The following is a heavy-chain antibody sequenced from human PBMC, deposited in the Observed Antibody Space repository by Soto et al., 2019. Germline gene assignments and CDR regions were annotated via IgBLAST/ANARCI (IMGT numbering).Heavy chain of an antibody. CDR3: ARTSPTYYYDRSRLAY. V-gene: IGHV1-3*04. J-gene: IGHJ1*01. Sequence: ASVKVSCKATGYTFTSYAMHWVRQAPGQRLEWMGWINTGNGNTKYSQKFQGRVTITRDTSASTAYMELSSLRSEDTAVYYCARTSPTYYYDRSRLAYWGQGTLVTVSS. D-gene: IGHD3-22*01. CDR1: GYTFTSYA. CDR2: INTGNGNT.